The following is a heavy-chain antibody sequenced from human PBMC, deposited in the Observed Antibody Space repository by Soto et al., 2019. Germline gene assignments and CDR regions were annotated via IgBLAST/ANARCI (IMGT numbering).Heavy chain of an antibody. CDR3: ARERTSKGGMDI. J-gene: IGHJ6*02. CDR1: GFTFSSDW. Sequence: GGSLRLSCAASGFTFSSDWMNWVRQSPGKGLEWVSRIISGGTRATYADFVKGRFTITRDNAKNTLYLQMHSLTADDTAVYYCARERTSKGGMDIWGQGTTVTVSS. V-gene: IGHV3-74*01. CDR2: IISGGTRA.